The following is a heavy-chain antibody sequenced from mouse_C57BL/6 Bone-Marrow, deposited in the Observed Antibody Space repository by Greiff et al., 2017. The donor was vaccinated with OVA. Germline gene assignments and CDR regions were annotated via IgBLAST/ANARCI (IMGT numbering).Heavy chain of an antibody. CDR1: GYTFTSYW. J-gene: IGHJ1*03. CDR3: AKRGYYSAHWYFDV. D-gene: IGHD2-12*01. V-gene: IGHV1-55*01. CDR2: IYPGSGST. Sequence: QVQLQQPGAELVKPGASVKMSCKASGYTFTSYWITWVKQRPGQGLEWIGDIYPGSGSTNYNEKFKSKATLTVDTSSSTAYMQLSSLTSEDSAVYYCAKRGYYSAHWYFDVWGTGTTVTVSS.